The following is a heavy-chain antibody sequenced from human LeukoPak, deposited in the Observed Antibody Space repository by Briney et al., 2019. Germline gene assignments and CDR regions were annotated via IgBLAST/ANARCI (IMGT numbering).Heavy chain of an antibody. V-gene: IGHV4-30-4*08. CDR2: IYYSGST. J-gene: IGHJ4*02. CDR1: GGSISSGDYY. D-gene: IGHD3-22*01. CDR3: ARDVYDSSGYYVDY. Sequence: PSETLSLTCTVSGGSISSGDYYWSWIRQPPGKGLEWIGYIYYSGSTYYNPSLKSRVTISVDTSKNQFSPKLSSVTAADTAVYYCARDVYDSSGYYVDYWGQGTLVTVSS.